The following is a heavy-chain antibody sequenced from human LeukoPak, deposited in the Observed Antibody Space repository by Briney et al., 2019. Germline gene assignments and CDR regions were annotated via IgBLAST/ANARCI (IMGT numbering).Heavy chain of an antibody. CDR2: IRYDGSNK. CDR1: GFTFSSYG. D-gene: IGHD2-8*01. V-gene: IGHV3-30*02. Sequence: GGSLRLSCAASGFTFSSYGMHWVRQAPGKGLEWVAFIRYDGSNKYYADSVKGRFTISRDNSRNTMYLQMNSLRVDDSAIYYCATEGVSSYAFAFWGQGTKVAVSS. J-gene: IGHJ3*01. CDR3: ATEGVSSYAFAF.